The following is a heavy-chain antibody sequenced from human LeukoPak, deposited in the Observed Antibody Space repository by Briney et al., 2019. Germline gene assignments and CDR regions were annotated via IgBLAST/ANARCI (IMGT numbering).Heavy chain of an antibody. V-gene: IGHV3-23*01. CDR2: ISGSGGST. J-gene: IGHJ4*02. D-gene: IGHD1-14*01. CDR3: AKEVTGLGLFDY. Sequence: GGTLRLSCAASGFTFSSYGMSWVRQAPGKGLEWVSAISGSGGSTYYADSVKGRFTISRDNSKNTLYLQMNNLRAEDTAVYYCAKEVTGLGLFDYWGQGTLVTVSS. CDR1: GFTFSSYG.